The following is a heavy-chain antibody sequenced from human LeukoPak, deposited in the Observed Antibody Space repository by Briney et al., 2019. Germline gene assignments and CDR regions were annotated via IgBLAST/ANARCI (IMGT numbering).Heavy chain of an antibody. CDR3: VRRRIGECGLDL. CDR1: GFTFSRSA. CDR2: ISSSGNT. D-gene: IGHD3-3*01. Sequence: GGSLRLSCAASGFTFSRSAMTWVRQTPGKGLDWVSSISSSGNTYYADSVKGRFTISRDNSKNMLYLQMNSLRAEDTAVYYCVRRRIGECGLDLWGQGTLVTVFS. V-gene: IGHV3-23*01. J-gene: IGHJ4*02.